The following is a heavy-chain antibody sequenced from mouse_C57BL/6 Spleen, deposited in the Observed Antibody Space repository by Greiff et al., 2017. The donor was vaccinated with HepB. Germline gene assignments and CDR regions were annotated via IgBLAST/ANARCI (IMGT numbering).Heavy chain of an antibody. CDR1: GYTFTSYW. CDR2: INPSSGYT. CDR3: ARGSSYLYWYFDV. V-gene: IGHV1-7*01. D-gene: IGHD1-1*01. Sequence: QLQQSGAELAKPGASVKLSCKASGYTFTSYWMHWVKQRPGQGLEWIGYINPSSGYTKYNQKFKDKATLTADKSSSTAYMQLSSLTSEDSAVYYCARGSSYLYWYFDVWGTGTTVTVSS. J-gene: IGHJ1*03.